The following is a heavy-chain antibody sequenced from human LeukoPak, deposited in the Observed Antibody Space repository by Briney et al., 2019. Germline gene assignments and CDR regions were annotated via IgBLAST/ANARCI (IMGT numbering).Heavy chain of an antibody. Sequence: TGGSLRLSCSASGFTFSDFAMHWVRQAPGKGLEWVSYISSSDSSTHYADSVKGRFTISRDNAKNSLYLQMNSLRVEDMGVYYCARETRGHYYDSSGPDHWGQGTLVTVSS. J-gene: IGHJ5*02. CDR3: ARETRGHYYDSSGPDH. CDR1: GFTFSDFA. D-gene: IGHD3-22*01. V-gene: IGHV3-48*03. CDR2: ISSSDSST.